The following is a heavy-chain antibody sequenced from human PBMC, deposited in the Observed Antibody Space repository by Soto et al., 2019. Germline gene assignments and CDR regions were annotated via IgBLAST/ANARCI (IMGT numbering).Heavy chain of an antibody. D-gene: IGHD3-10*01. CDR2: VYFTGRA. CDR1: GSSISGSSYY. J-gene: IGHJ4*02. CDR3: ARLNMGDYHYSGIV. Sequence: QLQLQESGPGLVTPSETLSLTCAVSGSSISGSSYYWGWIRQPPGKGLEWIGNVYFTGRAYYNPSLESRLTISVDTSKNQLSLRLASMTAADTAVYYCARLNMGDYHYSGIVWGQGALVTVSS. V-gene: IGHV4-39*01.